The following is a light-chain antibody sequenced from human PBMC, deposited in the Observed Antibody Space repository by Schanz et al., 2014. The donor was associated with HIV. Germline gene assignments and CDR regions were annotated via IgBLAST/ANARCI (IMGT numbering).Light chain of an antibody. V-gene: IGKV3-20*01. Sequence: EIVLTQSPVILSLSPGERATLSCRASQTVSSNSLGWYQQKRGQVPRLLIYSASRRANGIPDRFSGSGSGSTFTLIISRLEPADAAVYYCQQYGGSPTFGQGTKVEIK. CDR2: SAS. J-gene: IGKJ1*01. CDR1: QTVSSNS. CDR3: QQYGGSPT.